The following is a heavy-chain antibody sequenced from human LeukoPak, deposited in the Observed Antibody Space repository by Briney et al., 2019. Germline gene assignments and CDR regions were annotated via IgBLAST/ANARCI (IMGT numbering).Heavy chain of an antibody. V-gene: IGHV3-23*01. CDR3: AREPSSGVGIGYFDL. CDR1: GFSFSSYG. D-gene: IGHD2-21*01. Sequence: PGGTLRLSCAASGFSFSSYGMSWVRQAPGKGLEWVSAISGSGGNTYYADSVKGRFTISRDNSKNTLYLQMNSLRAEDTAVYYCAREPSSGVGIGYFDLWGRGTLVTVSS. J-gene: IGHJ2*01. CDR2: ISGSGGNT.